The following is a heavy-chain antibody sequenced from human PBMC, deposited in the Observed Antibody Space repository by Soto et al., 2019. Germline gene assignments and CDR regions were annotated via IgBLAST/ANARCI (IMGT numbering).Heavy chain of an antibody. V-gene: IGHV3-11*05. CDR3: ARSPSVAGIAGSFYS. Sequence: QVQLVESGGGLVKPGGSLRLSCVASGFTFSDYYMSWIRQAPGKGLEWVSYISSHSSFTNYADSVKGRFTISRDNAKNSLYLPMNSLRVEDADVYYCARSPSVAGIAGSFYSWGQGTLVTVSS. J-gene: IGHJ4*02. CDR2: ISSHSSFT. CDR1: GFTFSDYY. D-gene: IGHD6-19*01.